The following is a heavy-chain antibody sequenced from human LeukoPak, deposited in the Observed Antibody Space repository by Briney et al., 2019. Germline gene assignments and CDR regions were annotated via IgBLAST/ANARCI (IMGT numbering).Heavy chain of an antibody. CDR3: AKETTIMGHFDY. D-gene: IGHD1-26*01. V-gene: IGHV3-23*01. Sequence: GGSLRLSCAASGFTFSSYAMSWVRQAPGKGLEWVSAISGSGGSTYYAGSVKGRFTISRDNSKRTLSLQMNSLRAKDTAVYYCAKETTIMGHFDYWGQGTLVTVSS. CDR2: ISGSGGST. J-gene: IGHJ4*02. CDR1: GFTFSSYA.